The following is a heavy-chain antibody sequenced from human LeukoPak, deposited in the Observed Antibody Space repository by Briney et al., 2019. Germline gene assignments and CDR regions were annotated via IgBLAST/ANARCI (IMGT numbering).Heavy chain of an antibody. CDR2: IYYSGSI. V-gene: IGHV4-59*01. CDR3: ARSKALWSGSDY. J-gene: IGHJ4*02. CDR1: GGSISSYY. D-gene: IGHD3-3*01. Sequence: SETLSLTCTVSGGSISSYYWSWIRQPPGKGLEWIGYIYYSGSINYNPSLKSRVTISVDTSKNQFSLKLSSVTAADTAVYYCARSKALWSGSDYWGQGTLVTVSS.